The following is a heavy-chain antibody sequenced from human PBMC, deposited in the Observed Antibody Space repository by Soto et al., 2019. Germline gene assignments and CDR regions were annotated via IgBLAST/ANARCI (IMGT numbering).Heavy chain of an antibody. J-gene: IGHJ4*02. Sequence: QVQLVQSGAEVKKPGASVKVSCKASGYTFTSYDINWVRQATGQGLEWMGWVNPTNGHTGYAQKFQGRVTMTRHPATSTASMELDSLRSADTAVYYCLRLFYYGSGSWVEWGQGTLVTVSS. CDR1: GYTFTSYD. CDR2: VNPTNGHT. V-gene: IGHV1-8*01. CDR3: LRLFYYGSGSWVE. D-gene: IGHD3-10*01.